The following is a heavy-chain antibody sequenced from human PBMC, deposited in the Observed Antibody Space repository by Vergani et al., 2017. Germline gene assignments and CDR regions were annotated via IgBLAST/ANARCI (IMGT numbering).Heavy chain of an antibody. Sequence: QVQLVQSGAEVKKPGSSVKVSCKASGGTFSSYTISWVRQAPGQGLEWMGRIIPILGIANYAQKFQGRVTITGDKSTRTAYMELSSLRSEDTAVYYCASAGPSGGWFDPWGQGTLVTVSS. CDR2: IIPILGIA. V-gene: IGHV1-69*02. CDR3: ASAGPSGGWFDP. D-gene: IGHD1-26*01. J-gene: IGHJ5*02. CDR1: GGTFSSYT.